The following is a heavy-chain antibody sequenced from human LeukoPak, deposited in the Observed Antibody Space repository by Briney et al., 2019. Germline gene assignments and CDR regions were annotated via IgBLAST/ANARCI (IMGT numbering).Heavy chain of an antibody. CDR2: IYDSGST. CDR1: GGSIRSYY. J-gene: IGHJ3*02. CDR3: ACLTTADAFDI. D-gene: IGHD3-22*01. Sequence: SETLSLTCTVSGGSIRSYYWSWIRQPPGKGREWIGYIYDSGSTNYNPSLKSRVTISVDTSKNQFSLKLSSVTAADTAVYYCACLTTADAFDIWGQGTMVTVSS. V-gene: IGHV4-59*01.